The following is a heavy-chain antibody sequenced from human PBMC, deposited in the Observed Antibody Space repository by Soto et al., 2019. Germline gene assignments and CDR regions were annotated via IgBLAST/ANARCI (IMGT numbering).Heavy chain of an antibody. D-gene: IGHD3-22*01. CDR2: IYYNGNT. CDR3: ARTPPYYYDTIGYPYYFDN. Sequence: SETLSLTCTVSGGSISSYYWSWIRQPPGKGLEWIGYIYYNGNTYYNSALQSRVALSVDTSKNQFSLKLSSVTAADTAVYYCARTPPYYYDTIGYPYYFDNWGQGTLVTVSS. J-gene: IGHJ4*02. V-gene: IGHV4-59*12. CDR1: GGSISSYY.